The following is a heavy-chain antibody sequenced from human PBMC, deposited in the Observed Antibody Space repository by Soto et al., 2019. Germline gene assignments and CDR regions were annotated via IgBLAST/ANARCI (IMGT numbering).Heavy chain of an antibody. CDR2: IYFSGST. CDR3: AKNPRASRPHSYYLDG. D-gene: IGHD6-6*01. J-gene: IGHJ6*03. CDR1: GDSINNYY. Sequence: SETLSLTCTVSGDSINNYYWSWIRQPPGKGLEWIGYIYFSGSTNYNPSLKSRVTMSVDTSKNQFSLKLTSVTAADTGVYYCAKNPRASRPHSYYLDGWGTGTTVTVSS. V-gene: IGHV4-59*01.